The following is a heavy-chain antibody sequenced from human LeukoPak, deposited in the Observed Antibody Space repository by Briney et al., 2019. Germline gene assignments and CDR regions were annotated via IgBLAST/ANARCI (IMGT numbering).Heavy chain of an antibody. CDR1: GFTFSSYS. D-gene: IGHD1-26*01. V-gene: IGHV3-20*04. J-gene: IGHJ4*02. CDR3: ASGGIYYGAAFDF. Sequence: RSGGSLRLSCAASGFTFSSYSMLWVRQAPGKGLEWVSGINWNGGSTGYADSVKGRFTISRDNAKNSLYLQMNSLRAEDTALYYCASGGIYYGAAFDFWGQGSLVTVSA. CDR2: INWNGGST.